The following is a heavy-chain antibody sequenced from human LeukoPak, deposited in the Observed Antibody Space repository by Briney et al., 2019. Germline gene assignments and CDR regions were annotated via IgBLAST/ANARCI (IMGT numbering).Heavy chain of an antibody. CDR1: GYTFTGYY. V-gene: IGHV1-2*02. CDR3: ARGQVENYYGSGGPNAFEI. J-gene: IGHJ3*02. Sequence: GASVKVSCKASGYTFTGYYMHWVRQAPGRGLEWMGWINPNSGGTNYAQKFQGRVTMTRDTSISTAYMELSSLRSEDTAVYYCARGQVENYYGSGGPNAFEIWGQGTMVTVSS. CDR2: INPNSGGT. D-gene: IGHD3-10*01.